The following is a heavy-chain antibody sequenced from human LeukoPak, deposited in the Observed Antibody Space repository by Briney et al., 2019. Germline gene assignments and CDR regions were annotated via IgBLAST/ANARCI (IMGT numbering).Heavy chain of an antibody. Sequence: GGSLRLSCGASGFTFRDYWMSWVRQAPGKGLEWVANIQSDGNEKNYIDSVQGRFTISRDNAKTSLYLQMNSLRAEDTAVYYCARDSAVATYYGVDVWGQGATVTVSS. CDR2: IQSDGNEK. CDR1: GFTFRDYW. J-gene: IGHJ6*02. V-gene: IGHV3-7*01. CDR3: ARDSAVATYYGVDV. D-gene: IGHD6-19*01.